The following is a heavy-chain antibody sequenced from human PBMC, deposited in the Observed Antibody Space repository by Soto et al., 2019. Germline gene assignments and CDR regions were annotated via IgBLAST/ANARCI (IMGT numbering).Heavy chain of an antibody. CDR1: GGSISSYY. D-gene: IGHD3-16*01. J-gene: IGHJ4*02. Sequence: SETLSLTCTVSGGSISSYYWSWIRQPPGKGLEWIGYIYYSGSTNYNPSLKSQVTISVDTSKNQFSLKLSSVTAADTAVYYCARAWGFYFDYWGQGTLVTVS. CDR3: ARAWGFYFDY. V-gene: IGHV4-59*08. CDR2: IYYSGST.